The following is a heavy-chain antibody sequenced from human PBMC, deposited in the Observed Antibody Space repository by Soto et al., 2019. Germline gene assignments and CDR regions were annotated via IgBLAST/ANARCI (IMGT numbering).Heavy chain of an antibody. D-gene: IGHD3-22*01. CDR1: GYTFTGYY. CDR3: ARVQYYDSSGYIYYAFDI. J-gene: IGHJ3*02. V-gene: IGHV1-2*02. CDR2: INPNSGGT. Sequence: VKVSCKASGYTFTGYYMHWVRQAPGQGLEWMGWINPNSGGTNYAQKFQGRVTMTRDTSISTAYMELSRLRSDDTAVYYCARVQYYDSSGYIYYAFDIWGQGTMVTVSS.